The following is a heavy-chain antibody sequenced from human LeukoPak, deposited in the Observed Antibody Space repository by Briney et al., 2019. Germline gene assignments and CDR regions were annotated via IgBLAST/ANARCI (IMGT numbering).Heavy chain of an antibody. CDR2: ISSSGTIE. CDR3: AREGGTMVRGVIMQGNWFDP. D-gene: IGHD3-10*01. J-gene: IGHJ5*02. V-gene: IGHV3-48*04. Sequence: GGSLRLSCVASGFTLSGHSMNWVRQTPGKGLEWVSYISSSGTIEFYADSVKGRFAISRENGKNALYLQMNSLRAEDTAVYYCAREGGTMVRGVIMQGNWFDPWGQGTLVTVSS. CDR1: GFTLSGHS.